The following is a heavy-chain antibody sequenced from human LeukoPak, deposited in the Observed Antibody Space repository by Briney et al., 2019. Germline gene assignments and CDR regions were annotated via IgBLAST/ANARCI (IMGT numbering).Heavy chain of an antibody. CDR3: ARPRRFGKNWFDP. D-gene: IGHD3-10*01. V-gene: IGHV1-8*01. Sequence: ASVKVSCKASGYTSTSYDINWVRQATGLGLEWMGWMNPNSGNTGYAQKFQGRVTMTRNTSISTAYMELSSLRSEDTAVYYCARPRRFGKNWFDPWGQGTLVTVSS. J-gene: IGHJ5*02. CDR2: MNPNSGNT. CDR1: GYTSTSYD.